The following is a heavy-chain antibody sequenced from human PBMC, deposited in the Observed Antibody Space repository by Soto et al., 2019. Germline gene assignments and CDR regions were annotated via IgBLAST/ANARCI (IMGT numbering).Heavy chain of an antibody. J-gene: IGHJ4*02. CDR3: AKDGVYNVSNFRSSNFDC. Sequence: PGGSLRLSCAACGFPFNNYAMSWVRQAPGKGLEWVSGVSGSGGGTYYADSVKGRFTISRDNSKHTLYLEMNSLKAEDTAVYYCAKDGVYNVSNFRSSNFDCWGQGNLVTVSS. D-gene: IGHD1-26*01. CDR2: VSGSGGGT. CDR1: GFPFNNYA. V-gene: IGHV3-23*01.